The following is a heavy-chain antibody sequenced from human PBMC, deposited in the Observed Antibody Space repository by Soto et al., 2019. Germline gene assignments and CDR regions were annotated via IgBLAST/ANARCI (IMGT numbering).Heavy chain of an antibody. CDR2: ISYSGTT. D-gene: IGHD2-2*01. J-gene: IGHJ3*01. V-gene: IGHV4-39*01. Sequence: QVQLQESGPGLLKPSNTLSLACTVSGDSITTSGHLWGWIRQPPGKGLEWIGTISYSGTTIYNPSLKSRTPIPVDPPKTHFSWGLVSVTAAEPAMYYGARHVHGAFTINVFLVWGQGTMVPVSS. CDR3: ARHVHGAFTINVFLV. CDR1: GDSITTSGHL.